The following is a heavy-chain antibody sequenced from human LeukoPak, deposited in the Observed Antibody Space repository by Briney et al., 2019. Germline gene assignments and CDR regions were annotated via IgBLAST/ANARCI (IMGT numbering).Heavy chain of an antibody. CDR1: GGSISSYC. J-gene: IGHJ4*02. D-gene: IGHD3-3*01. Sequence: TSETLSVTCTVSGGSISSYCWSWVRQPPGKGLEWIGYIYPSGSTDYNPSLRSRVTMSVGTSKSQLSMELRYLTAADTAMYYCATSYDSKTAPYDVWGQGILVTVSS. CDR3: ATSYDSKTAPYDV. V-gene: IGHV4-4*09. CDR2: IYPSGST.